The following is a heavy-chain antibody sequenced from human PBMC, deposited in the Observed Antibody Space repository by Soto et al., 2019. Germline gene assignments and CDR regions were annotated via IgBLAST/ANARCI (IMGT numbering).Heavy chain of an antibody. CDR3: ARGSKHHMRWCARHYFDY. D-gene: IGHD2-21*01. J-gene: IGHJ4*02. CDR1: GFTFSSYG. V-gene: IGHV3-33*01. CDR2: IWYDGSNK. Sequence: QVQLVESGGGVVQPGRSLRLSCAASGFTFSSYGMHWVRQAPGKGLEWVAVIWYDGSNKYYADAVKGRFTISRDNSKNKLYLQMKRLRAEDEDVSFCARGSKHHMRWCARHYFDYWGQGTLVTVSS.